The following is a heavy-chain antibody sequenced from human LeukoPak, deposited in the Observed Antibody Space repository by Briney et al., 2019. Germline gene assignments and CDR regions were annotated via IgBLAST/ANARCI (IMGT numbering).Heavy chain of an antibody. CDR1: GGSISSGTYY. Sequence: PSQTLSLTCTVSGGSISSGTYYWSWIRQPAGKGLEWIGHIYTSGSTNYNPSLKSRVTISVDTSKNQFSLKLSSVTAADTAVYYCAREVLYSSSSYYMDVWGKGTTVTVSS. D-gene: IGHD6-13*01. V-gene: IGHV4-61*09. J-gene: IGHJ6*03. CDR3: AREVLYSSSSYYMDV. CDR2: IYTSGST.